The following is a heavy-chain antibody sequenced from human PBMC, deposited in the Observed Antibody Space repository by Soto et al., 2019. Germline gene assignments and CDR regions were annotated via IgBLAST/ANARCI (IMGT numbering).Heavy chain of an antibody. J-gene: IGHJ4*02. CDR3: ASSHAGAHITAAVH. V-gene: IGHV4-30-2*01. CDR1: GGSISSGGYS. CDR2: IYHSWST. D-gene: IGHD6-13*01. Sequence: QLQLQESGSGLVKPSQTLSLTCAVSGGSISSGGYSWSWIRQPPGKGLEWIGYIYHSWSTYYNPSRKSRVTISVDRSKNQFSLKLSSVTAADTAVYYCASSHAGAHITAAVHWGQGTLVTVSS.